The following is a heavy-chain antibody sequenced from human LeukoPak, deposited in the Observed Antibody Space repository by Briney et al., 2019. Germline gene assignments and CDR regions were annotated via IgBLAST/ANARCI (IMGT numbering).Heavy chain of an antibody. J-gene: IGHJ4*02. D-gene: IGHD2-15*01. CDR3: AREGSIVARTDY. Sequence: GGSLRLSCAASGFTFSSYRMSWVRQAPGKRLEWVAVISYDGNREYYPHSVKGRFTISRDNSKNTLYLQMKGLKTEDTGVYYCAREGSIVARTDYWGQGALVIVSS. CDR2: ISYDGNRE. CDR1: GFTFSSYR. V-gene: IGHV3-30*03.